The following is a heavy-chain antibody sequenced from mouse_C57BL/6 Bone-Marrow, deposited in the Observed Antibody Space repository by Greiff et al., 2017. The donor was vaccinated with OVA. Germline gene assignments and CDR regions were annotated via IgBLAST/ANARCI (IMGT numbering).Heavy chain of an antibody. Sequence: VQLVESGPELVKPGASVKISCKASGYAFSSSWMNWVKQRPGKGLEWIGRIYPGDGDTNYNGKFKGKATLTADKSSSTAYMQLSSLTSEDSAVYFCARELRVFAYWGQGTLVTVSA. CDR2: IYPGDGDT. D-gene: IGHD1-1*01. CDR3: ARELRVFAY. V-gene: IGHV1-82*01. CDR1: GYAFSSSW. J-gene: IGHJ3*01.